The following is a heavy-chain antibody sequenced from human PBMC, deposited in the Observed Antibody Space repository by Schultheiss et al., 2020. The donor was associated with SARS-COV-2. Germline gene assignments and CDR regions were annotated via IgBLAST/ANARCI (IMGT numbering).Heavy chain of an antibody. J-gene: IGHJ4*02. Sequence: SETLSLTCTVSGGSISSGAYYWSWIRQHPGKGLEWIGYIYYSGSTYYNPSLKSLVTISVDTSKNQFSLKLSSVTAADTAVYYCARSGRTYYYDSSGYWAYWGQGTLVTVSS. V-gene: IGHV4-31*01. D-gene: IGHD3-22*01. CDR2: IYYSGST. CDR3: ARSGRTYYYDSSGYWAY. CDR1: GGSISSGAYY.